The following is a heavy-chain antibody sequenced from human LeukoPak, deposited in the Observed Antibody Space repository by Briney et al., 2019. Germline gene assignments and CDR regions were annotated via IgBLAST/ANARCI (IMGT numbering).Heavy chain of an antibody. CDR1: GYTFTSYD. Sequence: ASVKVSCKXSGYTFTSYDINWVRQATGQGLEWMGWMNPNSGNTGYAQKFQGRVTMTRNASISTAYMELSSLRSEDTAVYYCARDYDSSGYYYVPSSYWGQGTLVTVSS. V-gene: IGHV1-8*01. CDR3: ARDYDSSGYYYVPSSY. CDR2: MNPNSGNT. D-gene: IGHD3-22*01. J-gene: IGHJ4*02.